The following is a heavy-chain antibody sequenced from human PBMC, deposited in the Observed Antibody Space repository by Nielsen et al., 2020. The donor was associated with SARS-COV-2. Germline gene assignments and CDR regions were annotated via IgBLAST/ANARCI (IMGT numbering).Heavy chain of an antibody. Sequence: GESLKISCAASGFTFSSYAMSWVRQAPGKGLEWVSSISSSSSYIYYADSVKGRFTISRDNAKNSLYLQMNSLRAEDTAVYYCARVLGGGVLDYWGQGTLVTVSS. CDR1: GFTFSSYA. J-gene: IGHJ4*02. CDR3: ARVLGGGVLDY. V-gene: IGHV3-21*01. D-gene: IGHD1-26*01. CDR2: ISSSSSYI.